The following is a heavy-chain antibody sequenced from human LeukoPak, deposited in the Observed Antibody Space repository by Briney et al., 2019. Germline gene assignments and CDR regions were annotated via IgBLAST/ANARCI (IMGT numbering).Heavy chain of an antibody. Sequence: GGSLRLSCAASGFTFSSYAMHWVRQAPGKGLEWVAVISYGGSNKYYADSVKGRFTISRDNSKNTLYLQMNSLRAEDTAVYYCAELGITMIGGVWGKGTTVTISS. J-gene: IGHJ6*04. CDR2: ISYGGSNK. V-gene: IGHV3-30*04. D-gene: IGHD3-10*02. CDR1: GFTFSSYA. CDR3: AELGITMIGGV.